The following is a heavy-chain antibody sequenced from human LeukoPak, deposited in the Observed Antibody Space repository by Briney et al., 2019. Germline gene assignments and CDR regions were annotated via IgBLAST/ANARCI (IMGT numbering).Heavy chain of an antibody. Sequence: PSETLSLTCTVSGGSISSGGHYWSWIRQHPGKGLEWIGYIYYSGSTYYNPSLKSRVTISVDTSKNQFSLKLSSVTAADTAVYYCARGLLFSWFDPWGQGTLVTVSS. CDR1: GGSISSGGHY. CDR2: IYYSGST. D-gene: IGHD2-21*02. V-gene: IGHV4-31*03. CDR3: ARGLLFSWFDP. J-gene: IGHJ5*02.